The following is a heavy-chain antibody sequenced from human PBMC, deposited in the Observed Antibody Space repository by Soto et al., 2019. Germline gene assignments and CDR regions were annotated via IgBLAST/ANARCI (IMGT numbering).Heavy chain of an antibody. D-gene: IGHD2-15*01. CDR1: GFTFSSYA. CDR3: AKASRRSPDIVVVVAATIFDF. V-gene: IGHV3-23*01. CDR2: ISGSGKTT. Sequence: GGSLRLSCAASGFTFSSYAMSWVRQAPGKGLEWVSAISGSGKTTYYADSVKGRFTISRDNSKNTLYLQMNSLRAEDTAVYYCAKASRRSPDIVVVVAATIFDFWGQGTLVTVSS. J-gene: IGHJ4*02.